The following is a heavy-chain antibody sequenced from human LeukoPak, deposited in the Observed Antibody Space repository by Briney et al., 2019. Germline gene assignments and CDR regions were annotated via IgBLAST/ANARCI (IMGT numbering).Heavy chain of an antibody. D-gene: IGHD3-3*01. V-gene: IGHV4-30-2*01. Sequence: QASETLSLTCAVSGGSISSGGYSWSWIRQPPGKGLEWIGYIYHSGSTYYNPSLKSRVTISVDRSKNQFSLKLSSVTAADTAVYYCARHLGVVIIPVFGYWGQGTLVTVSS. CDR1: GGSISSGGYS. J-gene: IGHJ4*02. CDR3: ARHLGVVIIPVFGY. CDR2: IYHSGST.